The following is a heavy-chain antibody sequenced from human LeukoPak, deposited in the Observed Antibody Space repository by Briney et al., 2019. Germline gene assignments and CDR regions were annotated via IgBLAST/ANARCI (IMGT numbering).Heavy chain of an antibody. D-gene: IGHD3-10*01. V-gene: IGHV4-59*01. CDR1: GGSISSYY. Sequence: PSETLSLTCTVAGGSISSYYWSWIRQPPGKGLEWIGYIFYSGSTNYNPSLKSRVTISVETSRNQFSLKLSSVTAADTAVYYCARGRLGASGSYYNVLDYWGQGTLVTVSS. CDR3: ARGRLGASGSYYNVLDY. CDR2: IFYSGST. J-gene: IGHJ4*02.